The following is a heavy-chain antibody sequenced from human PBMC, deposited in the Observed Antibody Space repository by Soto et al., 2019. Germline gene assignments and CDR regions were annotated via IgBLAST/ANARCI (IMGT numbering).Heavy chain of an antibody. CDR3: ARGDRTDFWSGYRGLYGMDV. CDR2: ISSSGSTI. D-gene: IGHD3-3*01. Sequence: PGGSLRLSCAASGFTFSDYYMSWIRQAPGKGLEWVSYISSSGSTIYYADSVKGRFTISRDNAKNSLYLQMNSLRAEDTAVYYCARGDRTDFWSGYRGLYGMDVWGQGTTVTVSS. CDR1: GFTFSDYY. J-gene: IGHJ6*02. V-gene: IGHV3-11*01.